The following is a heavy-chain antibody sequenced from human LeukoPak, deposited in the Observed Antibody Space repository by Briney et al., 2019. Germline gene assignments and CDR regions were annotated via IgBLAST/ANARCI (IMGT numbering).Heavy chain of an antibody. CDR2: INWNGGST. V-gene: IGHV3-20*04. Sequence: GGSLRLSCAASGFTFDDYGMSWVRQAPGKGLEWVSGINWNGGSTGYADSVKGRFTISRDNAKNSLYLQMNSLRAEDTALYYCARDEAEFQYYGSGSRAFDIWGQGTMVTVSS. CDR1: GFTFDDYG. J-gene: IGHJ3*02. D-gene: IGHD3-10*01. CDR3: ARDEAEFQYYGSGSRAFDI.